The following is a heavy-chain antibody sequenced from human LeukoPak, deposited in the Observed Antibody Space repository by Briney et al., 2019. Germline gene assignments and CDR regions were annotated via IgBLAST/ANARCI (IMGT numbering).Heavy chain of an antibody. CDR3: AREVLWFGDTYFDY. Sequence: ASVKVSCKASGYTFTSYDINWVRQATGQGLEWMGWMNPNSGNTGYAQKFQGRVTMTRNTSIGTAYMELSSLRSEDTAVYYCAREVLWFGDTYFDYWGQGTLVTVSS. D-gene: IGHD3-10*01. CDR2: MNPNSGNT. CDR1: GYTFTSYD. J-gene: IGHJ4*02. V-gene: IGHV1-8*01.